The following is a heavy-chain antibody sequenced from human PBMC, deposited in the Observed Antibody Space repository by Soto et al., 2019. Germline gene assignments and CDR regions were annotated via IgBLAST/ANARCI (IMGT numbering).Heavy chain of an antibody. CDR3: VRTARQGAVAPHWFDR. D-gene: IGHD2-21*02. Sequence: SETRSLTCTVSGASIRRTDYYWSWIRQAPGKCLEWIGYGYSTGSTYYNPSLLSRLTIXXXTXXXXXSLXMXXVTXAETAVYYCVRTARQGAVAPHWFDRWGQGTQVT. V-gene: IGHV4-30-4*01. CDR2: GYSTGST. CDR1: GASIRRTDYY. J-gene: IGHJ5*02.